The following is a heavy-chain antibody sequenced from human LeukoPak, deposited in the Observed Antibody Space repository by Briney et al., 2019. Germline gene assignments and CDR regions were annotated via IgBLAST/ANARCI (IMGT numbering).Heavy chain of an antibody. CDR2: ISYDGSNK. D-gene: IGHD1-26*01. CDR1: GFTFSSYA. V-gene: IGHV3-30-3*01. J-gene: IGHJ3*02. Sequence: GGSLRLSCAASGFTFSSYAMHWVRQAPGKGLEWVAVISYDGSNKYYADSVKGRFTISRDNSKNTLYQQMNSLRAEDTAVYYCAREGAQDAFDIWGQGTMVTVSS. CDR3: AREGAQDAFDI.